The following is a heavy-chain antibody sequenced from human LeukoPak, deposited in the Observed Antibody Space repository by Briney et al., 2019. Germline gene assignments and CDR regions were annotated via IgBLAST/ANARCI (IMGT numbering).Heavy chain of an antibody. CDR1: RFTFSSYD. J-gene: IGHJ4*02. D-gene: IGHD6-6*01. CDR2: ISGSGGST. Sequence: GGSLRLSCAASRFTFSSYDMSWVRQAPGKGLEWVSAISGSGGSTYYADSVKGRFAISRDYSKNTLYLQMSSLRADDTAIYYCAKDLEAARPGYWGQGTLVTVSS. V-gene: IGHV3-23*01. CDR3: AKDLEAARPGY.